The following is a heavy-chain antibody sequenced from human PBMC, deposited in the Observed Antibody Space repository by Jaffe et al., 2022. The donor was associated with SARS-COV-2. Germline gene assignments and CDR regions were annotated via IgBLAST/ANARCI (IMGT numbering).Heavy chain of an antibody. CDR2: TYYRSGWAN. J-gene: IGHJ3*02. Sequence: QVQLQQSGPGLVKPSQTLSLTCAISGDSVSRDVAAWNWIRQSPSRGLEWLGKTYYRSGWANEYAASVKSRVTINPDTSKNQFSLHLESVTPEDTAVYYCARDTNWAFDIWGQGTMVTVSS. V-gene: IGHV6-1*01. CDR1: GDSVSRDVAA. CDR3: ARDTNWAFDI. D-gene: IGHD1-1*01.